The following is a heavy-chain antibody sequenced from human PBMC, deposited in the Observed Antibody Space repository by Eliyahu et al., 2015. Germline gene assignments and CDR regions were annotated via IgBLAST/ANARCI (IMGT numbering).Heavy chain of an antibody. Sequence: QVQLVESGGGAVQPGRSLTLSCXGSGXPLNXYXLXWVRQAPGKGLEWVAVIWHDGSQKYYVDSVKGRFTISKDNSKNTLYLQMNSLRAEDTGVYFCARDQTTALFCSTASCNYWDYWGQGTLVSVSS. CDR2: IWHDGSQK. CDR3: ARDQTTALFCSTASCNYWDY. J-gene: IGHJ4*02. CDR1: GXPLNXYX. D-gene: IGHD3-9*01. V-gene: IGHV3-33*01.